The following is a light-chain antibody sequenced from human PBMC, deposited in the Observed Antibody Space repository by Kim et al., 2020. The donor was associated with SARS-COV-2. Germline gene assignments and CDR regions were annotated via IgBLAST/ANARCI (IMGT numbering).Light chain of an antibody. CDR3: NSRDSNDNVV. CDR2: GKN. CDR1: SLRSSY. J-gene: IGLJ2*01. Sequence: VSLGQTVRTTCQGASLRSSYATWYQQKPGQAPILVIYGKNHRPSGIPDRFSGSSSGNTASLTITGTQAGDEADYYCNSRDSNDNVVFGGGTQLTVL. V-gene: IGLV3-19*01.